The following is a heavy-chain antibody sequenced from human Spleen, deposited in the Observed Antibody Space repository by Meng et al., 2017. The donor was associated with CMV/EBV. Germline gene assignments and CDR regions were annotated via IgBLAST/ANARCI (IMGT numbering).Heavy chain of an antibody. CDR2: IKQDGSQK. V-gene: IGHV3-7*01. CDR3: AKWSPGHY. J-gene: IGHJ4*02. Sequence: GESLKISCAASGFTFSSYWMSWVRQAPGKGLEWVANIKQDGSQKHYVDSVKGRFTISRDNSENTLYLQMNSLRAEDTAVYYCAKWSPGHYWGQGTLVTVSS. D-gene: IGHD1-26*01. CDR1: GFTFSSYW.